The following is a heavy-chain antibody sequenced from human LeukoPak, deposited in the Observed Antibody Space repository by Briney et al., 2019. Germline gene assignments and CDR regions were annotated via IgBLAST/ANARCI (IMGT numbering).Heavy chain of an antibody. D-gene: IGHD1-26*01. Sequence: SETLSLTCTVSGGSISSYYWSWIRQPPGKGLEWIAFIYYSGTTNYNPSLKSRVTISLDTSKNQFSLKLISVTAADTAVYYCARGGWGSFDYRGQGTLVTVSS. J-gene: IGHJ4*02. V-gene: IGHV4-59*01. CDR1: GGSISSYY. CDR3: ARGGWGSFDY. CDR2: IYYSGTT.